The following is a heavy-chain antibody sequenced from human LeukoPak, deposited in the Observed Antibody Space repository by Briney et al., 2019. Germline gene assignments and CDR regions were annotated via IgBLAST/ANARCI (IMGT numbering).Heavy chain of an antibody. CDR3: ARGGSGYDSFYYYGMDV. V-gene: IGHV4-59*01. J-gene: IGHJ6*02. D-gene: IGHD5-12*01. Sequence: SETLSLTCTVSGGSISSYYWSWIRQPPGKGLEWIGYIYYSGSTNYNPSLKSRVTISVDTSKDQFSLKLSSVTAADTAVYYCARGGSGYDSFYYYGMDVWGQGTSVTVSS. CDR1: GGSISSYY. CDR2: IYYSGST.